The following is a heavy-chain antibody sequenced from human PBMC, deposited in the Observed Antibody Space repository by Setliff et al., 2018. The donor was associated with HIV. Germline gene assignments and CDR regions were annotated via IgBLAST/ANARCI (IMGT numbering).Heavy chain of an antibody. D-gene: IGHD5-12*01. CDR1: GGSISSHY. CDR2: IYHNGNT. V-gene: IGHV4-59*11. J-gene: IGHJ4*02. Sequence: SETLSLTCTVSGGSISSHYWSWIRQPPGKGLEWIGTIYHNGNTNYNPSLKSRVTISVDTSKNQFSLKLSSVTAADTAVYYCARGTYGGYAGLFDYWGQGSPVTV. CDR3: ARGTYGGYAGLFDY.